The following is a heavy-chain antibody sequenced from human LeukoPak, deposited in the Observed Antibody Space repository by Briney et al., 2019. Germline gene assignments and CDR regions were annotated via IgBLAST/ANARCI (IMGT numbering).Heavy chain of an antibody. CDR3: ARDNSVRDEAWWFNP. Sequence: ASVKVSCKAFGYTFTSNNMHWVRQAPRQGPGWMGVISLIGGSTTYAQKFQGRVTLTRDMSTSTDYLELSSLRSEDTAVYYCARDNSVRDEAWWFNPWGQGTLVTVSS. V-gene: IGHV1-46*01. J-gene: IGHJ5*02. D-gene: IGHD5-24*01. CDR2: ISLIGGST. CDR1: GYTFTSNN.